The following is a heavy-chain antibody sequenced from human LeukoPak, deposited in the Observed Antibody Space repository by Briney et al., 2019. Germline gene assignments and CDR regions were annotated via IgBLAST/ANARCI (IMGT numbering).Heavy chain of an antibody. CDR2: INYSGST. Sequence: PSETLSLTCAIYSESFSGYFWSWIRQPPGKGLEWIGEINYSGSTNYNPSLKSRVTISVDTSKNQFSLKLSSVTAADTAVYYCARERRPYYDFWSGHMGGFDYWGQGTLVTVSS. CDR1: SESFSGYF. D-gene: IGHD3-3*01. CDR3: ARERRPYYDFWSGHMGGFDY. J-gene: IGHJ4*02. V-gene: IGHV4-34*01.